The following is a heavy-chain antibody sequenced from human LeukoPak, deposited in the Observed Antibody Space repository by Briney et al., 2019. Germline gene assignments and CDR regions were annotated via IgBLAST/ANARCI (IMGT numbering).Heavy chain of an antibody. D-gene: IGHD3-3*01. CDR3: AKDLFWGITIFGVVADY. CDR2: ISGSGGST. Sequence: GGSLRLSCAASGFTFSSYAMSWVRQAPGKGLEWVSAISGSGGSTYYADSVKGRFTISRDNSKNTLYLQMNSLRAEDTAVYYCAKDLFWGITIFGVVADYWGQGTLVTVSS. J-gene: IGHJ4*02. V-gene: IGHV3-23*01. CDR1: GFTFSSYA.